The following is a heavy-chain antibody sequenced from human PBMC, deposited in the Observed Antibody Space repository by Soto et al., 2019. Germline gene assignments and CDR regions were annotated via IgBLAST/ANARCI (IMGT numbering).Heavy chain of an antibody. Sequence: SLKISCKGSGYSFTSYCISWVRQMPGKXLEWMGRIDPSDSYTNYSPSFQGHVTISADKSISTAYLQWSSLKASDTAMYYCASLSLGYCSGGSCYYYYGMDVWGQGTTVTVSS. V-gene: IGHV5-10-1*01. CDR3: ASLSLGYCSGGSCYYYYGMDV. CDR1: GYSFTSYC. CDR2: IDPSDSYT. D-gene: IGHD2-15*01. J-gene: IGHJ6*02.